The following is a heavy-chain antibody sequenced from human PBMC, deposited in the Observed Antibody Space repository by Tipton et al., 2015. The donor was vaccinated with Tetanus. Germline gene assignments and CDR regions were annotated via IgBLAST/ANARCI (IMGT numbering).Heavy chain of an antibody. CDR2: ILPFIGAA. D-gene: IGHD3-22*01. CDR1: GGTFRTYA. CDR3: DWRGNHYYEMGNSSQAHALDI. Sequence: QSGAEVKKPGSSVKVSCKAAGGTFRTYAFGWVRQAPGQGLEWMGGILPFIGAADLAAKFQGRVTITADEAASTVYMELSSLRSDDPAVYYCDWRGNHYYEMGNSSQAHALDIWGQGTMVIVSS. J-gene: IGHJ3*02. V-gene: IGHV1-69*01.